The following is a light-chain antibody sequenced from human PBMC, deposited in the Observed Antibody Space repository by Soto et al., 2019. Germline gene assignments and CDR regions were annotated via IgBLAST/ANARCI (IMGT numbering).Light chain of an antibody. V-gene: IGKV1-5*03. CDR3: LQFKISPLT. J-gene: IGKJ4*01. Sequence: DILMTQSPSTLSASVGDSATITCRASQNINTWLAWYQHKPGKAPKLLIYKASTLDSGVPSRFSGSGSGTDFTLTISSVQADDFASYYCLQFKISPLTFGGGTKVEIK. CDR2: KAS. CDR1: QNINTW.